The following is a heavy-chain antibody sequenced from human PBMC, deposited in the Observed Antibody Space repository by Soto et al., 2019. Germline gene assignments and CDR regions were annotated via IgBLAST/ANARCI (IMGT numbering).Heavy chain of an antibody. V-gene: IGHV3-13*04. D-gene: IGHD6-13*01. J-gene: IGHJ3*02. CDR2: IGTAGDT. CDR3: ARGVAAAEDAFDI. Sequence: EVQLVESGGGLVQPGGSLRLSCAASGFTFSSYDMHWVRQATGKGLEWVSAIGTAGDTYYPGSVKGRFTISRENAKNSLYLQMNSLRAGDTAVYYCARGVAAAEDAFDIWGQGTMVTVSS. CDR1: GFTFSSYD.